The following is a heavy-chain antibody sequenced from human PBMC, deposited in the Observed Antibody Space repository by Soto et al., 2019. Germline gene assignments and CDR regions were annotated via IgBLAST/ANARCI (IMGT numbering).Heavy chain of an antibody. CDR2: INPNSGGT. V-gene: IGHV1-2*02. D-gene: IGHD6-13*01. CDR1: GYTFTGYY. CDR3: ARSQPGSSSWYSYGMDV. J-gene: IGHJ6*02. Sequence: ASVEVSCKASGYTFTGYYMHGVRQAPGQGLEWMGWINPNSGGTNYAQKFQGRVTMTRDTSISTAYMELSRLRSDDTAAYYCARSQPGSSSWYSYGMDVWGEGTTVTVS.